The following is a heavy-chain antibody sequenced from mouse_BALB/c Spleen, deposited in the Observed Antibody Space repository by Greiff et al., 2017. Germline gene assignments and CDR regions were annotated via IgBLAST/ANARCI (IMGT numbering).Heavy chain of an antibody. D-gene: IGHD4-1*01. CDR3: ARSAGMAYYFDY. CDR2: ISSGSSTI. V-gene: IGHV5-17*02. CDR1: GFTFSSFG. Sequence: EVQLVESGGGLVQPGGSRKLSCAASGFTFSSFGMHWVRQAPEKGLEWVAYISSGSSTIYYADTVKGRFTISRDNPKNTLFLQMTSLRSEDTAMYYCARSAGMAYYFDYWGQGTTLTVSS. J-gene: IGHJ2*01.